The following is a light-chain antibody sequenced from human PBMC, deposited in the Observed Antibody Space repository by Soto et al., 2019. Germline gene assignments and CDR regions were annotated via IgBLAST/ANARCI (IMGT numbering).Light chain of an antibody. CDR3: QQYGSSPMCT. CDR1: QSVGSSY. CDR2: GAS. Sequence: EIVLTQSPGTLSLSPGETATLSCRASQSVGSSYLAWYQQKPGQAPRLLIYGASSRATGIPDRFSGSGSGTDFTITISSREHEDYVVYYCQQYGSSPMCTFGQGTKLEI. V-gene: IGKV3-20*01. J-gene: IGKJ2*02.